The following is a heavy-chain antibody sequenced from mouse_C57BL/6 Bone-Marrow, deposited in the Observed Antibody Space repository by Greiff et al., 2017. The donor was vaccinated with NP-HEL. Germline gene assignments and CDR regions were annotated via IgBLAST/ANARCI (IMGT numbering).Heavy chain of an antibody. Sequence: QVQLQQPGAELVRPGTSVKLSCKASGYTFTSYWMHWVKQRPGQGLEWIGVIDPSDSYTNYNQKFKGKATLTVDTSSSTAYMQLSRLTAADSAVYDSARDDIGYWGQGTTLTVSA. V-gene: IGHV1-59*01. D-gene: IGHD2-12*01. CDR1: GYTFTSYW. CDR3: ARDDIGY. J-gene: IGHJ2*01. CDR2: IDPSDSYT.